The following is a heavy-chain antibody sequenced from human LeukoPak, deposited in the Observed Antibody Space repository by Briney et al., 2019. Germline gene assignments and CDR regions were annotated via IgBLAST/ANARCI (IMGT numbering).Heavy chain of an antibody. Sequence: ASVKVSCKASGYTFTSYGISWVRQAPGQGLEWMGWISAYNGNTNYAQKLQGRVTMTADTSTSTAYMELRSLRSDDTAVYYCAREAYGGDYFDYWGQGTLVTVSS. V-gene: IGHV1-18*01. J-gene: IGHJ4*02. CDR2: ISAYNGNT. CDR1: GYTFTSYG. D-gene: IGHD2-21*01. CDR3: AREAYGGDYFDY.